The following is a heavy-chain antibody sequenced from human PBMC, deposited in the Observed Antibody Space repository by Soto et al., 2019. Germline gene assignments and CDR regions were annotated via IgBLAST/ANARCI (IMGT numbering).Heavy chain of an antibody. D-gene: IGHD3-10*02. Sequence: SGTLSLTCTVSGASVSTGVYYWTWIRQHPGKGLEWIGYIDNSGSTYYNPSLTGRVDISVDTSKNEFSLNLQSLTAADTAFYYCAGAVSDFDVRRYRTSYFDQRGKGILVTVSS. CDR1: GASVSTGVYY. CDR2: IDNSGST. V-gene: IGHV4-31*03. CDR3: AGAVSDFDVRRYRTSYFDQ. J-gene: IGHJ4*02.